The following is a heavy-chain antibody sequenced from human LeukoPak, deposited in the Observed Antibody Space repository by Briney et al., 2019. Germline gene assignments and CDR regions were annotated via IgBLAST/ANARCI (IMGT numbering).Heavy chain of an antibody. V-gene: IGHV3-23*01. Sequence: QAGGSLRLSCAASGFTFSSYAMSWVRQAPGKGLEWVSAISGSGGSTYYADSVKGRFTISRDNSKNTLYLQMNSLRAEDTAVYYCAKKPERITIFGVVSPFDYWGQGTLVTVSS. CDR1: GFTFSSYA. J-gene: IGHJ4*02. D-gene: IGHD3-3*01. CDR3: AKKPERITIFGVVSPFDY. CDR2: ISGSGGST.